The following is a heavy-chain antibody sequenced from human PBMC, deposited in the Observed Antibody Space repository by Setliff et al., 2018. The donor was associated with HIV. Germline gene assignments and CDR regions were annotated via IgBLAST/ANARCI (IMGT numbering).Heavy chain of an antibody. Sequence: ASVKVSCKASGYTFTSYIHWVRQAPGQGLECMGMINPSGGGTSYAQKFQGRVTMTRDTSTSTVYMELSSLRSEDTAVYYWARAQFYYAPGSFYPSDYHYYMDGWGKGTTVTVSS. V-gene: IGHV1-46*01. D-gene: IGHD3-10*01. CDR3: ARAQFYYAPGSFYPSDYHYYMDG. CDR2: INPSGGGT. CDR1: GYTFTSY. J-gene: IGHJ6*03.